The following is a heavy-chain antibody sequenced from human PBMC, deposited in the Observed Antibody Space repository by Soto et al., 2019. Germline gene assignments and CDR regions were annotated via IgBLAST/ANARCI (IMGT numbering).Heavy chain of an antibody. CDR1: GGSISSYY. Sequence: PSETLSLTCTVSGGSISSYYWSWIRQPPGKGLEWIGYIYYSGSTNYNPSLKSRVTISVDTSKNQFSLKLSSVTAADTAVYYCASGDCSGASCYDFDYWGQGTLVT. CDR3: ASGDCSGASCYDFDY. D-gene: IGHD2-2*03. CDR2: IYYSGST. V-gene: IGHV4-59*01. J-gene: IGHJ4*02.